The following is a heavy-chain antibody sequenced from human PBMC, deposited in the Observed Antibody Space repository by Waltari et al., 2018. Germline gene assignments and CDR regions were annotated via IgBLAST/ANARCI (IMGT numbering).Heavy chain of an antibody. Sequence: QVQLRESGPGLVRSSETLSLPCPVSGHSVNNDFYWAWFRQSPGGGLDGIASIYHTGSTHYNSSLKSRVSISTDMSTKQFFLTLTHLTAADTAVYYCAEEGDFRAGLFESWGQGTLVSVSS. CDR2: IYHTGST. J-gene: IGHJ4*02. V-gene: IGHV4-38-2*01. CDR3: AEEGDFRAGLFES. CDR1: GHSVNNDFY. D-gene: IGHD3-16*01.